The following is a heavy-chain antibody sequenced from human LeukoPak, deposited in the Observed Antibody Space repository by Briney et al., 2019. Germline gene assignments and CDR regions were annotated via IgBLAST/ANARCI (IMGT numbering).Heavy chain of an antibody. Sequence: SESLSLTCAVYGGSFSGYYWSWIRRPPGKGLEWVGEINHSGSTNYNPALESRVTISVDTSKNKFSLKLSSVTAADTAVYYCARCSIVAKIPYCDYWGQGTLVTVSS. V-gene: IGHV4-34*01. CDR3: ARCSIVAKIPYCDY. J-gene: IGHJ4*02. CDR1: GGSFSGYY. D-gene: IGHD5-12*01. CDR2: INHSGST.